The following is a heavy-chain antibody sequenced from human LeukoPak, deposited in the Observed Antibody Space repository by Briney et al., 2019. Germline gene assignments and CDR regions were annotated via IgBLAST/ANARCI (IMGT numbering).Heavy chain of an antibody. V-gene: IGHV1-18*01. D-gene: IGHD2-8*01. CDR1: GYTFTRYG. J-gene: IGHJ4*02. Sequence: ASVKVSCKASGYTFTRYGISWVRQAPGQGLEWMGWISAYNGNTNYAQKLQGRVTMTTDTSTSTAYMELRSLRSDDTAVYYCARTYCTNGVCYGGGFDYWGQGTLVTVSS. CDR2: ISAYNGNT. CDR3: ARTYCTNGVCYGGGFDY.